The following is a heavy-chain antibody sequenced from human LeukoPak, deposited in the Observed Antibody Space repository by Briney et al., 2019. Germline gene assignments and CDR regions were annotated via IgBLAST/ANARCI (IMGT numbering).Heavy chain of an antibody. V-gene: IGHV4-59*01. CDR2: IYYSGST. CDR3: ARGGEGYSYGYYYYGMVV. J-gene: IGHJ6*02. D-gene: IGHD5-18*01. Sequence: TSETLSLTCTVSGGSISSYYWSWIRQPPGKGLEWIGYIYYSGSTNYNPSLKSRVTISVDTSKNQFSLKLSSVTAADTAVYYCARGGEGYSYGYYYYGMVVWGQGTTVTVSS. CDR1: GGSISSYY.